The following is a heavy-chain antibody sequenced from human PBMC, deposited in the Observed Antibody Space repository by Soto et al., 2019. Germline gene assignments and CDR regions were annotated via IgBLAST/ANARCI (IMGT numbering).Heavy chain of an antibody. V-gene: IGHV3-21*01. Sequence: GGSLRLSCAASGFTFSYFNMNWVRQSPGKGLEWVSSISSGGSYIYYTDSVKGRFTISRDNAKNSLYLQMNSLRAEDTAVYYCASQSIVGANTGDYWGQGTLVTVSS. CDR2: ISSGGSYI. D-gene: IGHD1-26*01. CDR1: GFTFSYFN. CDR3: ASQSIVGANTGDY. J-gene: IGHJ4*02.